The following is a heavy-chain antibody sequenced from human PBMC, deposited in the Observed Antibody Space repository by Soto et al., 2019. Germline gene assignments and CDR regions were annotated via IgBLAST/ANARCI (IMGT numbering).Heavy chain of an antibody. Sequence: GGSLRLSCAASGFTFSIYSMNWVRQAPGKGLEWVSFISSSSSYIYYADSVKGRFTISRDNAKNSLYLQMNSLRAEDTAVYYCAREAVDVVLVPAAIPYYYYGMDVWGQGTTVTVSS. V-gene: IGHV3-21*01. D-gene: IGHD2-2*01. CDR2: ISSSSSYI. J-gene: IGHJ6*02. CDR3: AREAVDVVLVPAAIPYYYYGMDV. CDR1: GFTFSIYS.